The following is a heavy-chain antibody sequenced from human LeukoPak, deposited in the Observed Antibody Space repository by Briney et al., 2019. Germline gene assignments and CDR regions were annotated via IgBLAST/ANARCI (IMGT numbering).Heavy chain of an antibody. CDR1: GFTFSTYG. D-gene: IGHD7-27*01. CDR2: IRYDGSKI. V-gene: IGHV3-30*02. J-gene: IGHJ4*02. CDR3: ANRNWGLPFDY. Sequence: GGSLRLSCAASGFTFSTYGMHWVRQAPGKGLEWVAFIRYDGSKIQYADSVKGRFSISRDNSKNTLYLQMNSLRADDSAVYYCANRNWGLPFDYWGQGTLVTVSS.